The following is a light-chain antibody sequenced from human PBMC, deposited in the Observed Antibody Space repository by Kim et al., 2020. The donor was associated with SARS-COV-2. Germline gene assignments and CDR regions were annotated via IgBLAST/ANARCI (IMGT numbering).Light chain of an antibody. CDR2: GAS. J-gene: IGKJ5*01. V-gene: IGKV3-20*01. Sequence: EIELTQSPGTLSLSPGERATLSCRASQSVSSSYLAWYQQKPGQAPRLLIYGASSRATGIPDRFSCSGSGTDFTLTISRLEPEDFAVYYCQQYGSSPPITFGQGTRLEIK. CDR1: QSVSSSY. CDR3: QQYGSSPPIT.